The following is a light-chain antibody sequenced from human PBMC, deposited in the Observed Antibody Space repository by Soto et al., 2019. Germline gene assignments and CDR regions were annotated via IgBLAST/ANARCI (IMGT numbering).Light chain of an antibody. Sequence: EIVLTQSPGTLSLSPGERATLSCRASQSVSSSYLAWYQQKPGQAPRLLIYGASNRATGIPARFSGSGSGTDFTLTISSLEPEDFAVYYCHQRQSWPRTFGQGTKVDIK. CDR1: QSVSSSY. CDR2: GAS. CDR3: HQRQSWPRT. J-gene: IGKJ1*01. V-gene: IGKV3-20*01.